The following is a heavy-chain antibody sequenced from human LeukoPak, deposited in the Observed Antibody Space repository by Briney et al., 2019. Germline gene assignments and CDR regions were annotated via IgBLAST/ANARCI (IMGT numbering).Heavy chain of an antibody. CDR3: AREGTYYGFWSGYSTSYYYMDV. CDR1: GFTFSDYY. J-gene: IGHJ6*03. Sequence: GGSLRLSCAASGFTFSDYYMTWIRQAPGKGLESVAYISGSGSVIVYADSVKGRFTISRDNAKNSLYLQMNSLRAEDTAVYYCAREGTYYGFWSGYSTSYYYMDVWGKGTTVTVSS. CDR2: ISGSGSVI. V-gene: IGHV3-11*04. D-gene: IGHD3-3*01.